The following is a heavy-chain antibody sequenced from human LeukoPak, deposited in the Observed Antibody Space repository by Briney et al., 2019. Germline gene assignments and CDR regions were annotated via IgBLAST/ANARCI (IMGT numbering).Heavy chain of an antibody. D-gene: IGHD4-17*01. CDR1: GFAVSSNY. Sequence: GGSLRLSCAASGFAVSSNYMSWVRQAPGKGLEWVSAINGGGGNTYYADSVRGRFTISRDSSKNTLYLQMNSLRADDTAVYYCAKQGVTTRNFDYWGQGTLVTVSS. V-gene: IGHV3-23*01. J-gene: IGHJ4*02. CDR3: AKQGVTTRNFDY. CDR2: INGGGGNT.